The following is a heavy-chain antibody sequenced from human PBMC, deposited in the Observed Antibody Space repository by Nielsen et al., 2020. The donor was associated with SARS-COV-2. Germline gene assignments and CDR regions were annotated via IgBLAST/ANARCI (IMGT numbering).Heavy chain of an antibody. CDR3: AREDSWELLRTYDALDI. CDR1: GFPFSSFA. CDR2: ISFDGSDE. V-gene: IGHV3-30-3*01. J-gene: IGHJ3*02. Sequence: GESLKISCAASGFPFSSFAMHWVRQAPGKGLEWVAVISFDGSDEYSADFVKGRFTISRDNAKNTLYLQMTSLRTEDTAVYYCAREDSWELLRTYDALDIWGQGTMVSVSS. D-gene: IGHD1-26*01.